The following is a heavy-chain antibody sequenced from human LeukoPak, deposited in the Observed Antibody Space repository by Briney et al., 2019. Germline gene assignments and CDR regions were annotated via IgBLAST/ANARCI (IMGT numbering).Heavy chain of an antibody. D-gene: IGHD6-6*01. V-gene: IGHV3-7*01. CDR1: GFTFSTYW. Sequence: GGSLRLSCAASGFTFSTYWMNWFRHTPEKGLEWVAKIKAGEGEKDHVASVKGRFTSSRDNAKNSLYLQMNSLRGEDTAVYYCERGGAARPDFWGQGTLVTVSS. CDR3: ERGGAARPDF. J-gene: IGHJ4*02. CDR2: IKAGEGEK.